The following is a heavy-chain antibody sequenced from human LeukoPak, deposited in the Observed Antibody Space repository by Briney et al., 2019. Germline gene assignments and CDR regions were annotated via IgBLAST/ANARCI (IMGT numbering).Heavy chain of an antibody. Sequence: SETLSLTCTVSGGSISSYYWSWIRQPPGKGLEWIGYIYYSGSTNYNPSLKSRVTISVDTSKNQFSLKLSSVTAADTAVYYCARAQNRDGYNLDVPDYWGQGTLVTVSS. CDR2: IYYSGST. D-gene: IGHD5-24*01. J-gene: IGHJ4*02. CDR1: GGSISSYY. V-gene: IGHV4-59*01. CDR3: ARAQNRDGYNLDVPDY.